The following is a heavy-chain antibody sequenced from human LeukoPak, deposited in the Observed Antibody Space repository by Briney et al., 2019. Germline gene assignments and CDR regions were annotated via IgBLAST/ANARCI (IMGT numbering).Heavy chain of an antibody. CDR2: IYYSGST. Sequence: SETLSRTCTVSGGSISSSSYYWGRIRQLPGKGLEWIGSIYYSGSTYYNPSLKSRVTISVDTSKNQFSLKLSSVTAADTAVYYCASRVVVVTATSFDYWGQGTLVTVSS. D-gene: IGHD2-21*02. V-gene: IGHV4-39*01. CDR3: ASRVVVVTATSFDY. J-gene: IGHJ4*02. CDR1: GGSISSSSYY.